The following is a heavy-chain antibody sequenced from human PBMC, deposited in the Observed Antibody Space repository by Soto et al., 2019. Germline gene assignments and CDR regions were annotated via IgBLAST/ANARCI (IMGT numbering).Heavy chain of an antibody. CDR3: ATRITVFGLLIPPFEP. CDR2: INHTGVT. CDR1: GGSVNGYY. D-gene: IGHD3-3*01. Sequence: PSETLSLTGAVCGGSVNGYYCNWIRQPPWKGLEWIGEINHTGVTHYKPSLKSRVTMSVDTSKNQFSLRLSSVTAADTAIYYCATRITVFGLLIPPFEPPGQRTQVTFSS. J-gene: IGHJ5*02. V-gene: IGHV4-34*01.